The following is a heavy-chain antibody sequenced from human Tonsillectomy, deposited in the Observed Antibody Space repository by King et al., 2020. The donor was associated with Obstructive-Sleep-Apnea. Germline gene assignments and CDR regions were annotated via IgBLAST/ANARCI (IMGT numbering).Heavy chain of an antibody. CDR2: INPKSGGT. Sequence: QLVQSGAEVKKPGASVKVSCKASGYTFTGYYMHWVRQAPGQGLEWMGWINPKSGGTNYAQKFQGRVTMTRDTSISTAYMELGRLRSDDTAVYYCASLARFGELLRFWGQGTLVTVSS. J-gene: IGHJ4*02. V-gene: IGHV1-2*02. CDR1: GYTFTGYY. CDR3: ASLARFGELLRF. D-gene: IGHD3-10*01.